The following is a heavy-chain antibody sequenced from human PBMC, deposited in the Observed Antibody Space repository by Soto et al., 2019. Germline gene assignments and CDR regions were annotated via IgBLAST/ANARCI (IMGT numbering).Heavy chain of an antibody. CDR2: ISYDGSNK. V-gene: IGHV3-30*18. CDR1: GFTFSSYG. D-gene: IGHD2-15*01. Sequence: QVQLVESGGGVVQPGRSLRLSCAASGFTFSSYGMHWVRQAPGKGLEWVAVISYDGSNKYYADSVKGRFTISRDNSKNTLYLQTNSLRAEDTAVYYCAKGDCSGGSCHHDAFDIWGQGTMVTVSS. CDR3: AKGDCSGGSCHHDAFDI. J-gene: IGHJ3*02.